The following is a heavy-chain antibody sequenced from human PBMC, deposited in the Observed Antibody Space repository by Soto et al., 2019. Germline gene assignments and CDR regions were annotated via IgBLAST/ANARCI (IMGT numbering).Heavy chain of an antibody. V-gene: IGHV4-30-4*01. CDR3: ARAPVGLDTISYFDY. CDR2: IYNGGST. J-gene: IGHJ4*02. CDR1: GDSVSSVGFH. D-gene: IGHD3-3*01. Sequence: SETLSLTCTVSGDSVSSVGFHWAWLRRPPGKGLEWIGYIYNGGSTYYRPSLESRMRMSLDATRNHYSLRLTSVTAADTAVYFCARAPVGLDTISYFDYWGQGKLVTVSS.